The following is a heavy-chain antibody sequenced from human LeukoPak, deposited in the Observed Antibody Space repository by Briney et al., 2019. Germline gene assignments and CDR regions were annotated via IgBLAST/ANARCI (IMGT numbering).Heavy chain of an antibody. CDR2: ISGSGVST. J-gene: IGHJ4*02. D-gene: IGHD1-7*01. V-gene: IGHV3-23*01. Sequence: GGSLRLSCAASGFRFSSYAMSWVRQAPGKGLEWVSAISGSGVSTYYADSVKGRFSVSRDNSKNTLYLQMSSLRAEDTAVYYCAKDERNWNYNLASQTYDWGQGTLVTVSS. CDR3: AKDERNWNYNLASQTYD. CDR1: GFRFSSYA.